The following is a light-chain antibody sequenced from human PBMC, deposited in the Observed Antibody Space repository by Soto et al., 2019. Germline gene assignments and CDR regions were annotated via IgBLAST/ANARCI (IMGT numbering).Light chain of an antibody. J-gene: IGLJ1*01. CDR3: AAWDDSLNAYV. V-gene: IGLV1-44*01. CDR2: SNN. CDR1: SSNIGSNT. Sequence: QSVLTQPPSASGTPGQRGTISCSGSSSNIGSNTVNWYQQPPGTAPKLLIYSNNERPSGVPDRFSGSKSGTSASLAISGLQSEDEADFYCAAWDDSLNAYVIGTGTKLTVL.